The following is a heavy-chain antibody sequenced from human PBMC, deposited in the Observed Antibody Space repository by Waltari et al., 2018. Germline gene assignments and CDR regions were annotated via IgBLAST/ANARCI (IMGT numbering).Heavy chain of an antibody. Sequence: QVQLQESGPGLVKPSETLSLTCTVSGGSISSYYWSWIRQPPGKGLEWIGYIYYSGSANSNPSLTGRVTISVDTSKNQFSLKLSSVTAADTAVYYCARGNVRRGYWGQGTLVTVSS. CDR1: GGSISSYY. D-gene: IGHD2-8*01. J-gene: IGHJ4*02. V-gene: IGHV4-59*01. CDR2: IYYSGSA. CDR3: ARGNVRRGY.